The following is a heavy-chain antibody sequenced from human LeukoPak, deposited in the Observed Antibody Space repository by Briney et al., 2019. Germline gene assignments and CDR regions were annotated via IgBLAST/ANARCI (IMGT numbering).Heavy chain of an antibody. Sequence: GGSLRLSCAASGFTFSSYWMSWVRQAPGKGLEGVANIKQDGSEKYYVDSVKGRFTISRDNAKNSLYLQMNSLRAEDTAVYYCARDGRYYYDSSGYHPWGQGTLVTVSS. D-gene: IGHD3-22*01. V-gene: IGHV3-7*01. CDR3: ARDGRYYYDSSGYHP. CDR2: IKQDGSEK. J-gene: IGHJ5*02. CDR1: GFTFSSYW.